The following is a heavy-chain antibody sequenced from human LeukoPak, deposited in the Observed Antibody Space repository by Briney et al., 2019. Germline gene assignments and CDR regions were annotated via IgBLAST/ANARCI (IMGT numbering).Heavy chain of an antibody. CDR3: ARVQVAPDLYYFDY. J-gene: IGHJ4*02. Sequence: PSETLSLTCSVSGDSINSGDYYWSWIRQPPGMGLEWIGYISYIGSTYYIPSLKSRVSISVDTSSNQISLRLSSVTAADTAVYYCARVQVAPDLYYFDYWGRGTLVTLSS. CDR2: ISYIGST. V-gene: IGHV4-30-4*01. D-gene: IGHD2-8*02. CDR1: GDSINSGDYY.